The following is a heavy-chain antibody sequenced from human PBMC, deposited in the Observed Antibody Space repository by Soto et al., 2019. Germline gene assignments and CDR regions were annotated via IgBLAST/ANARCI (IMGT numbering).Heavy chain of an antibody. CDR2: TYYRSKWYF. CDR1: RHLLPRNNAR. J-gene: IGHJ6*03. V-gene: IGHV6-1*01. Sequence: PSQSLALLRVISRHLLPRNNARCNWVRQTRSRVLEWLGRTYYRSKWYFNYAVSVESRITINPDTSKNQFSLQLSSVTPDDTAVYYCARGSWDDVSGHYYMDVWGKGTTVTVSS. CDR3: ARGSWDDVSGHYYMDV. D-gene: IGHD1-1*01.